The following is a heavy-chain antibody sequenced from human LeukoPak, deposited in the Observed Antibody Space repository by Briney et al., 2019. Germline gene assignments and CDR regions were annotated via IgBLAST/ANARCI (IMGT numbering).Heavy chain of an antibody. D-gene: IGHD3-3*01. Sequence: KSSETLSLTCTVSGGSISSYYWSWIRQPAGKGLEWIGRIYTSGSTNYNPSLKSRVTVSVDTSKNQFSLKLSSVTAADTAVYYCARETAGGITIFGVAFDYWGQGTLVTVSS. CDR1: GGSISSYY. J-gene: IGHJ4*02. CDR2: IYTSGST. V-gene: IGHV4-4*07. CDR3: ARETAGGITIFGVAFDY.